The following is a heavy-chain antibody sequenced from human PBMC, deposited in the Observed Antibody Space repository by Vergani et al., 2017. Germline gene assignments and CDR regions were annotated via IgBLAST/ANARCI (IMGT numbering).Heavy chain of an antibody. CDR3: ARVNTETNGHLYYYYYMDV. CDR1: GGSFTSYH. Sequence: QVQLQQWGGGLLKPSETLSLTCVVNGGSFTSYHWTWIRQSPGEGLEWVGDIDHTGRPDYNPSLKSRLTMSVDKSRNQFSLTLNSVTATDPAIYFWARVNTETNGHLYYYYYMDVWGQGTAVTVS. CDR2: IDHTGRP. D-gene: IGHD4-11*01. V-gene: IGHV4-34*01. J-gene: IGHJ6*03.